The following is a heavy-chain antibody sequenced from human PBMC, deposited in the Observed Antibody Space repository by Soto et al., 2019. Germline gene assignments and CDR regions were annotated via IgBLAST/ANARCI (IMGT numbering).Heavy chain of an antibody. V-gene: IGHV1-18*04. Sequence: QVQLVQSEAEVRKPGASVKVSCKASGYSFTTHGISWVRRAPGHGLEWMGWISAYNGDTHYVQRFQGRLTMTTDTSTSTAYMELRSLPSDETAVYYCARDPPFSGILRGTPLMDVWGQGTTVTVSS. D-gene: IGHD4-17*01. CDR1: GYSFTTHG. CDR2: ISAYNGDT. CDR3: ARDPPFSGILRGTPLMDV. J-gene: IGHJ6*02.